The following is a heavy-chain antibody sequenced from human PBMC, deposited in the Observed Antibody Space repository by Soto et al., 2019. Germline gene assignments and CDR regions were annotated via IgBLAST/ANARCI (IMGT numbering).Heavy chain of an antibody. CDR2: IYYSGST. D-gene: IGHD6-13*01. Sequence: SETLSLTCTVSGGSISSYYWSWIRQPPGKGLEWIGYIYYSGSTNYNPSLKSRVTISVDTSKNQFSLKLSSVTAADTAVYYCARIISRVYFDYWGQGTLVTVSS. CDR3: ARIISRVYFDY. CDR1: GGSISSYY. J-gene: IGHJ4*02. V-gene: IGHV4-59*08.